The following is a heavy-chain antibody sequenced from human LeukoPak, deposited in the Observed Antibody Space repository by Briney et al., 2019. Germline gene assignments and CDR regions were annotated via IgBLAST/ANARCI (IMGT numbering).Heavy chain of an antibody. CDR2: IYTSGST. J-gene: IGHJ5*02. Sequence: SETLSLTCTVSGGSISSYYWSWIRQPAGKGLEWIGRIYTSGSTNYNPSLKSRVTMSVDTSKNQFSLKLSSVTAADTAVYYCARGKYNWNDHGALNWFDPWGQGTLVTVSS. V-gene: IGHV4-4*07. CDR3: ARGKYNWNDHGALNWFDP. D-gene: IGHD1-1*01. CDR1: GGSISSYY.